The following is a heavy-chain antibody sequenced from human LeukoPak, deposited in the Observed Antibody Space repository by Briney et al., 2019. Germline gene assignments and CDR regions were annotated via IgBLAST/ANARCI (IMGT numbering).Heavy chain of an antibody. J-gene: IGHJ4*02. CDR3: ATSVGYDSSGSPYFDY. CDR1: GFTFSSYG. Sequence: GRSLRLSCAASGFTFSSYGIHWVRQAPGKGLEWVAVISYDGSNKYYADSVKGRFTISRDNSKNTLYLQMNSLRAEDTAVYYCATSVGYDSSGSPYFDYWGQGTLVTVSS. D-gene: IGHD3-22*01. CDR2: ISYDGSNK. V-gene: IGHV3-30*03.